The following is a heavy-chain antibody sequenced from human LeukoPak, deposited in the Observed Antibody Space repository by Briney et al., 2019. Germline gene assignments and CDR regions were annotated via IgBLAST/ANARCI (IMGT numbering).Heavy chain of an antibody. D-gene: IGHD5-18*01. CDR1: GFTFTSYT. Sequence: GGSLRLSCAASGFTFTSYTMHWVRQAPGKGLEWVSFISSSSSYIYYADSVKGRFTISRDNAKNSLFLHMNSLRVEDTAVYYCARIIGGYSYGSLDYWGQGTLVTVSS. CDR3: ARIIGGYSYGSLDY. CDR2: ISSSSSYI. J-gene: IGHJ4*02. V-gene: IGHV3-21*01.